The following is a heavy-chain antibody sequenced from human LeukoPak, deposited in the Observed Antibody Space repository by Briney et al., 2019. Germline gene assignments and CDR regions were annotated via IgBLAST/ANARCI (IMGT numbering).Heavy chain of an antibody. Sequence: GLPLRLSCAASGLTSGSYWMSWVRHTPGKGLEWVANIKHDGSERNYMESVKGRFTISRDNGKNSLHLQMNNLRAEDTAVYYCAAGSGWSSEYWGQGTLVTVSS. CDR2: IKHDGSER. J-gene: IGHJ4*02. CDR3: AAGSGWSSEY. CDR1: GLTSGSYW. D-gene: IGHD6-19*01. V-gene: IGHV3-7*03.